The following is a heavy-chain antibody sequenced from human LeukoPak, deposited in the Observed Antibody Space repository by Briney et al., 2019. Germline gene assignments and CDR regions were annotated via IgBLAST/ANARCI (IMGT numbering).Heavy chain of an antibody. J-gene: IGHJ3*01. Sequence: GGSLRLSCAASGFTFGNSWVHWVRQAPGKGQVWVSLINADGSTATYADSVKGRFTISRDNARNTLSLQMNSLTIEDTAVYYCVVVVEPPDSDGFDVWGQGTMITVSS. V-gene: IGHV3-74*01. CDR2: INADGSTA. D-gene: IGHD1-14*01. CDR1: GFTFGNSW. CDR3: VVVVEPPDSDGFDV.